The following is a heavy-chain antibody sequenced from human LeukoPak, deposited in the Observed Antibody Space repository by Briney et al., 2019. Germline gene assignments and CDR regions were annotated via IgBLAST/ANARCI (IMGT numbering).Heavy chain of an antibody. Sequence: GGSLRLSCAASGFIFSNYAMSWVRQAPGKGLEWVSTIGGGGASTYYADSVKGRFTISRDNSKNTLYLQMNSLRAGDTAVYYCAKVRGAAARLYHFDHWGQGTLVTVSS. J-gene: IGHJ4*02. CDR2: IGGGGAST. CDR3: AKVRGAAARLYHFDH. D-gene: IGHD6-25*01. CDR1: GFIFSNYA. V-gene: IGHV3-23*01.